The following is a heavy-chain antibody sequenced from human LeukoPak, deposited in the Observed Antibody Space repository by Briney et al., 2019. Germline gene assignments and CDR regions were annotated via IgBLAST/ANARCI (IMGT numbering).Heavy chain of an antibody. CDR1: GGSISSGGHF. V-gene: IGHV4-31*03. Sequence: SQTLSLTCTVSGGSISSGGHFWSWIRQHPGKGLEWIGYIYNSGVTSYNPSLKTRVTISADTSKNQFSPKLSSVTAADTAVYYCARGRGSGSYYCDYWGQGTLVTVSS. J-gene: IGHJ4*02. CDR3: ARGRGSGSYYCDY. CDR2: IYNSGVT. D-gene: IGHD3-10*01.